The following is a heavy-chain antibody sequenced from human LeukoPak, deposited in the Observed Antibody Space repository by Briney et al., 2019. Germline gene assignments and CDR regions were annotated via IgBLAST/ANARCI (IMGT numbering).Heavy chain of an antibody. CDR1: GYTFSTYG. V-gene: IGHV1-18*01. Sequence: ASVKVSCKASGYTFSTYGISWVRQAPGQGLEWMGWISGYNGNTKYAQNVRGRVTMTTDTSTSTAYMELSSLRSDDTAVYYCARASVGSGGYWSAAFHPNEYWGQGTLVTVSS. J-gene: IGHJ4*02. CDR2: ISGYNGNT. D-gene: IGHD3-10*01. CDR3: ARASVGSGGYWSAAFHPNEY.